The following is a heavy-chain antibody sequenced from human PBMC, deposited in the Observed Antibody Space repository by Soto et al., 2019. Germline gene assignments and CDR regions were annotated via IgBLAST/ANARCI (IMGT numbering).Heavy chain of an antibody. J-gene: IGHJ3*02. CDR1: GYPFTDFG. CDR2: IRAHNQNP. CDR3: TRAADRFDSVWGRNDAFDI. D-gene: IGHD3-16*01. V-gene: IGHV1-18*01. Sequence: QVQLLQSGPELRKPGASVKVSCKAFGYPFTDFGIGWVRQAPGQGLEWWGWIRAHNQNPNYAKSLQGRVNVTTDTSTNTGFMELTSLRSDDTAVYYCTRAADRFDSVWGRNDAFDIWGQGTTVIVS.